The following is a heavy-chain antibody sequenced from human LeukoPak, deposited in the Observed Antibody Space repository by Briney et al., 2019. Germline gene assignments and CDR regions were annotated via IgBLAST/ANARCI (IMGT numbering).Heavy chain of an antibody. J-gene: IGHJ5*02. D-gene: IGHD2-21*01. CDR2: ISSSGSTI. CDR3: ARVQFQWFDP. V-gene: IGHV3-48*03. Sequence: GGSLRLSCAASGSTFSSYEMNWVRQAPGKGLEWVSYISSSGSTIYYADSVKGRFTIARDNSKKTLSLQMNSLRVDDTAVYFCARVQFQWFDPWGQGTLVTVSS. CDR1: GSTFSSYE.